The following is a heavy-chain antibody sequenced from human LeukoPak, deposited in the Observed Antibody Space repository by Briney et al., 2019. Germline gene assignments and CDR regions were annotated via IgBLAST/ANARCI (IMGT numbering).Heavy chain of an antibody. J-gene: IGHJ4*02. CDR1: GYSFTSYW. V-gene: IGHV5-10-1*01. D-gene: IGHD3-10*01. CDR3: ARHLYGSVNHNVDY. CDR2: IVPSDSYT. Sequence: GESLRISCKCSGYSFTSYWITWGRQMPAKGVEWMGTIVPSDSYTHYSPSFQGHVSISVDKSIRTAYLQWSSLKASDTAMYYCARHLYGSVNHNVDYWGQGTLVTVSS.